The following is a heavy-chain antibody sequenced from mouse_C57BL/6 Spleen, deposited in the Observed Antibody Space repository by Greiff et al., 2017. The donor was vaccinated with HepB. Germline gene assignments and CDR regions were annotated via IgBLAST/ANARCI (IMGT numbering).Heavy chain of an antibody. CDR1: GFNIKDDY. CDR2: IDPENGDT. V-gene: IGHV14-4*01. CDR3: TYGSSDGY. D-gene: IGHD1-1*01. Sequence: VQLQQSGAELVRPGASVKLSCTASGFNIKDDYMHWVKQRPEQGLEWIGWIDPENGDTEYASKFQGKATITADTSSNTAYLQLSSLTSEDTAVYYCTYGSSDGYWGQGTTLTVSS. J-gene: IGHJ2*01.